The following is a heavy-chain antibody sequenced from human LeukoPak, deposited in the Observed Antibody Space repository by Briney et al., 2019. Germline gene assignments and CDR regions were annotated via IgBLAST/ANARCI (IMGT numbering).Heavy chain of an antibody. CDR3: SRGTCYYLDY. V-gene: IGHV4-59*01. CDR1: GASISSYY. Sequence: PSETLSLTCTVSGASISSYYWSLIRQPPGKGPEWIGYIHYGGSTNYNPSLKRRVTISVDTSKNQFSLNLNSVTAAYTPLYYWSRGTCYYLDYWGQATLVTVSS. J-gene: IGHJ4*02. D-gene: IGHD2-15*01. CDR2: IHYGGST.